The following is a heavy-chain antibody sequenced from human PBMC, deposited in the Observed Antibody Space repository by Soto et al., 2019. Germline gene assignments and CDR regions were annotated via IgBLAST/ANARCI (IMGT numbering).Heavy chain of an antibody. V-gene: IGHV3-11*05. Sequence: QEQLVESGGGLVRPGGSLRLSCAASGFTFSAYYMTWMRQAPGKGLEWVSYITSSSDYTNYAGSVKGRFTISRDNAKNSLYLHMNSLRVEDTAVYYCVREYYYGMDVWGQGTTVTVSS. J-gene: IGHJ6*02. CDR2: ITSSSDYT. CDR1: GFTFSAYY. CDR3: VREYYYGMDV.